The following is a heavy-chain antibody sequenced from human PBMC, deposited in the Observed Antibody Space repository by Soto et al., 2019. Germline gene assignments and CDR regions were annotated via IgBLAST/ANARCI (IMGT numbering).Heavy chain of an antibody. D-gene: IGHD1-26*01. CDR2: IYPGDSDT. CDR3: ERSSGSYWHYLDF. V-gene: IGHV5-51*01. CDR1: GYSFASHW. J-gene: IGHJ4*02. Sequence: PGESLKISCKGSGYSFASHWVAWVRQMPEKGLEWIGTIYPGDSDTKYSPAFRGQVTISADTSVSTAYLQWRSLEATDSAIYYCERSSGSYWHYLDFWGQGTLVTVSS.